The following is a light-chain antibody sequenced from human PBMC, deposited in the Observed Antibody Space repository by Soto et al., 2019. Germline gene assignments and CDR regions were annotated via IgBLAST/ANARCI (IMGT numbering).Light chain of an antibody. V-gene: IGKV1-39*01. CDR3: QQSYSDRWT. Sequence: DIAMTQSPSSLSASVGDRVTITCRASQRVSSYLNWYQQRPGKAPTLLIYATSNSQSARFSGGGSATEFTLTITSLQPEDSATYYCQQSYSDRWTFGQGTKVEI. J-gene: IGKJ1*01. CDR2: ATS. CDR1: QRVSSY.